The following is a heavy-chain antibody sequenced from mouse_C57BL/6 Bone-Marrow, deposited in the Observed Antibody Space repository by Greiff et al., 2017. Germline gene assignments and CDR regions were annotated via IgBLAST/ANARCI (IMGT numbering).Heavy chain of an antibody. CDR3: ARGCGSYGCFDV. CDR2: IDPEDGES. J-gene: IGHJ1*03. Sequence: EVQLQQSGAELVKPGASVKLSCTASGFNIKDYYMHWVKQRTEQGLEWIGRIDPEDGESKYAPKFPGKATITADTSSNTAYLQLSSLTSEDTAVYYCARGCGSYGCFDVWGTGTTVTVSS. CDR1: GFNIKDYY. V-gene: IGHV14-2*01. D-gene: IGHD1-1*02.